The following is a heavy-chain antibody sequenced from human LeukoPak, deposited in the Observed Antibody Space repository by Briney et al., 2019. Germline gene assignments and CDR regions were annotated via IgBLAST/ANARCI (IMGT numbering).Heavy chain of an antibody. D-gene: IGHD4-17*01. CDR1: GYTFTSYG. V-gene: IGHV1-18*01. J-gene: IGHJ4*02. Sequence: GSVSVSCKASGYTFTSYGISWVRQAPGEGVEGMGWISAYNGNTNYAQTLKGRVTMTTYTSTSTAYMELSSLRSDDTAVYYCARDSRGDYEPDYWGQGTLVTVSS. CDR3: ARDSRGDYEPDY. CDR2: ISAYNGNT.